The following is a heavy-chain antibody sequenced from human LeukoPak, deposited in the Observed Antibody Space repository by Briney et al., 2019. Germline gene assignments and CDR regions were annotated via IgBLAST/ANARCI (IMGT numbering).Heavy chain of an antibody. V-gene: IGHV4-34*01. D-gene: IGHD6-13*01. Sequence: PSETLSLTCAVYGGSFSGYYWSWIRQPPGKGLEWIGEINHSGSTTYTPSLKSRVTISVDTSKTQFSLKLSSVTAADTAVYYCARGRWIAAAGIWAQNYYYYGMDVWGQGTTVTVSS. CDR1: GGSFSGYY. CDR2: INHSGST. J-gene: IGHJ6*02. CDR3: ARGRWIAAAGIWAQNYYYYGMDV.